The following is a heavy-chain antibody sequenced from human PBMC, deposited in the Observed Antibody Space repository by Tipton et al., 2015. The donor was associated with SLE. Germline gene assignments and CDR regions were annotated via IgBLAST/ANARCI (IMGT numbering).Heavy chain of an antibody. D-gene: IGHD6-19*01. J-gene: IGHJ4*02. CDR2: IDPSDSYT. Sequence: QLVQSGAEVKKPGESLRISCKGSGYSFTSYWISWVRQMPGKGLEWMGRIDPSDSYTNYSPSFQGHVTISADKSISTAYLQWSSLKASDTAMYYCARHNRRPSIGWLYYFDYWCQGTLVSGSS. CDR1: GYSFTSYW. CDR3: ARHNRRPSIGWLYYFDY. V-gene: IGHV5-10-1*01.